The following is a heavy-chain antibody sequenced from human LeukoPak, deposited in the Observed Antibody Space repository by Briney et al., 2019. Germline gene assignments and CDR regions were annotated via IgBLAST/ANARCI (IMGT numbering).Heavy chain of an antibody. CDR1: GGTFSSYA. CDR2: IIPIFGTA. J-gene: IGHJ4*02. D-gene: IGHD6-13*01. V-gene: IGHV1-69*05. CDR3: ARAPLALVSQLFDY. Sequence: SVKVSCKASGGTFSSYAISWVRQAPGQGLEWMGGIIPIFGTANYAQKFQGRVTITTDESTSTAYVELSSLRSEDTAVYYCARAPLALVSQLFDYWGQGTLVTVSS.